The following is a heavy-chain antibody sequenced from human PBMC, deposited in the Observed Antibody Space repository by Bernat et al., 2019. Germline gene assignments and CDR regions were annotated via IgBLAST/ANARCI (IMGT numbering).Heavy chain of an antibody. Sequence: QVQLVQSGAEVKKPGASVKVSCKASGYTFTSYYMHWVRQAPGQGLEWMGIINPSGGSTSYAQKFQGRVTMTRDTSTSTVYMELSSLRSEDTAVYYCARSPRGQYGMDVWGQGTTVTFSS. J-gene: IGHJ6*02. CDR1: GYTFTSYY. CDR2: INPSGGST. CDR3: ARSPRGQYGMDV. V-gene: IGHV1-46*01.